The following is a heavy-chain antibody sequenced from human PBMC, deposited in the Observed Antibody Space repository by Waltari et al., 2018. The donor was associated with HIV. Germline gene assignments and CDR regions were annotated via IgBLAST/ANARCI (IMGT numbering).Heavy chain of an antibody. Sequence: EVQLVESGGGLIQPGGSLRLSCAASGFTVSSNYMSWVRQAPGKGLEWASVIYSGGSTYYAESGKGRFTISRDNAKNTLYLQMNSLRAEDTAVYYCARDPEMATKWGYWGQGTLVTVSS. D-gene: IGHD5-12*01. CDR1: GFTVSSNY. CDR3: ARDPEMATKWGY. J-gene: IGHJ4*02. V-gene: IGHV3-53*01. CDR2: IYSGGST.